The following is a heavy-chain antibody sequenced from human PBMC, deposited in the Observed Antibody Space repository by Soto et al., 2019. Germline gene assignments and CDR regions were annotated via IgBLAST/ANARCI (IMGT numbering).Heavy chain of an antibody. CDR2: VSGSGSSP. CDR3: VKGKESGYRGAFDS. CDR1: GFNFGSYA. J-gene: IGHJ4*02. V-gene: IGHV3-23*01. Sequence: EEQLLESGGGLVQPGGSLRLSCAATGFNFGSYAMGWVRQAPGKGLEWVSGVSGSGSSPYYADSVKGRLTISKDKSKNTLYRDLNNLRSEDTAVYFCVKGKESGYRGAFDSWGQGTMVTASS. D-gene: IGHD5-18*01.